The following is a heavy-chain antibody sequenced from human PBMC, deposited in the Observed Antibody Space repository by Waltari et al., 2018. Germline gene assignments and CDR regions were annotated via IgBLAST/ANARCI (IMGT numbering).Heavy chain of an antibody. Sequence: QVQLVQSGAEVKKPGSSVKVSCKASGGTFSSYAISWVRQAPGQGLEWMGGIIPIFGTANYAQKFQGRVTMTADESTSTAYMELSSLRSEDTAVYYCARDIRGYCSGGSCPKEDYWGQGTLVTVSS. CDR3: ARDIRGYCSGGSCPKEDY. CDR2: IIPIFGTA. D-gene: IGHD2-15*01. CDR1: GGTFSSYA. V-gene: IGHV1-69*13. J-gene: IGHJ4*02.